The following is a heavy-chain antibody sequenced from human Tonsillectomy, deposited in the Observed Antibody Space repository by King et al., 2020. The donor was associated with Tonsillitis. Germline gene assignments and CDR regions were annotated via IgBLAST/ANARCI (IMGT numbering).Heavy chain of an antibody. Sequence: VQLVESGGGVVQPGRSLRLSCAASGFTFSNYGMHWVRQAPGKGLECVAVISYKGINIYHADSVKGRFTLSRDNSKNTLYLQMCSLRAEDTVLYYCAQDLSVARWGQGTLVTVSS. CDR1: GFTFSNYG. CDR3: AQDLSVAR. V-gene: IGHV3-30*18. D-gene: IGHD4-23*01. J-gene: IGHJ4*02. CDR2: ISYKGINI.